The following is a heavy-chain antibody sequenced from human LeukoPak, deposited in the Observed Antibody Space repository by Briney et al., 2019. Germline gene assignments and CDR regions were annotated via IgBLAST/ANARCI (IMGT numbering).Heavy chain of an antibody. CDR3: ARVVVPAAPSDAFDI. Sequence: ASVKVSCKASGYTFTSYYMHWVRQAPGQGLEWMGGIIPIFGIANYAQKFQGRVTITADKSTSTAYMELSGLRSEDTAVYYCARVVVPAAPSDAFDIWGQGTVVTVSS. CDR1: GYTFTSYY. J-gene: IGHJ3*02. CDR2: IIPIFGIA. V-gene: IGHV1-69*10. D-gene: IGHD2-2*01.